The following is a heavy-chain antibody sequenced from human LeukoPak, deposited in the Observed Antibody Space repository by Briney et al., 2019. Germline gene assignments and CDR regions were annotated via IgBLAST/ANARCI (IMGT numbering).Heavy chain of an antibody. J-gene: IGHJ6*03. CDR3: ARVDTAMVVRYYYYYMDV. CDR2: IYHSGST. CDR1: GGSISSSNW. Sequence: PSETLSLTCAVSGGSISSSNWWSWVRQPPGKGLEWIGEIYHSGSTNYNPSLKSRVTISVDTSKNQFSLKLSSVTAADTAVYYCARVDTAMVVRYYYYYMDVWGKGTTVTISS. D-gene: IGHD5-18*01. V-gene: IGHV4-4*02.